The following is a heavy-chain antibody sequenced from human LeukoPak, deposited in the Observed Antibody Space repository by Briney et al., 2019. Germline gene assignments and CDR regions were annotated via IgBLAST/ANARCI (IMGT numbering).Heavy chain of an antibody. CDR1: GGSISSYY. J-gene: IGHJ4*02. CDR3: ARVSDLEETFDY. D-gene: IGHD2-21*01. V-gene: IGHV4-59*01. Sequence: SETLSLTCTVSGGSISSYYWSWIRQPPGKGLEWIGYIYYSGSTNYNPSLESRVTISVDTSKNQFSLKLSSVTAADTAVYYCARVSDLEETFDYWGQGTLVTVSS. CDR2: IYYSGST.